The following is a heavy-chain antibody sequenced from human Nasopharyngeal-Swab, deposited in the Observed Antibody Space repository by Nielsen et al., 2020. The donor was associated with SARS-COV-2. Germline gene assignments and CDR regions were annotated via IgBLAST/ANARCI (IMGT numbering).Heavy chain of an antibody. J-gene: IGHJ4*02. Sequence: WIRQPPGKGLEWIGYIYYSGSTNYNPSLKSRVTISVDTSKNQFSLKLSSVTAADTAVYYCASFDILTGYGAYWDQGTLVTVSS. V-gene: IGHV4-59*01. CDR2: IYYSGST. CDR3: ASFDILTGYGAY. D-gene: IGHD3-9*01.